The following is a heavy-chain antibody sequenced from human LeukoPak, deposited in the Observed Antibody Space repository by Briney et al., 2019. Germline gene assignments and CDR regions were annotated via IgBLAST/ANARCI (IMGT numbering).Heavy chain of an antibody. D-gene: IGHD2-15*01. CDR2: INPNSGGT. Sequence: GASVKVSCKASGYTFTGYYMHWVRQAPGQGLEGMGWINPNSGGTNYAQKFQGRVTMTRDTSISTAYMELSRLRSDDPAVYYCARDRGVDYCSGGSCSHYYYYMDVWGKGTTVTISS. CDR3: ARDRGVDYCSGGSCSHYYYYMDV. CDR1: GYTFTGYY. J-gene: IGHJ6*03. V-gene: IGHV1-2*02.